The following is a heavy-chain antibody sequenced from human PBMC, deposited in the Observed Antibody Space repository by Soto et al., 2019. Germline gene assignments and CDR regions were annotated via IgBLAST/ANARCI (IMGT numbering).Heavy chain of an antibody. V-gene: IGHV4-39*01. J-gene: IGHJ6*02. CDR3: APLSVSLSGPYGIHV. CDR2: MLYSGLT. Sequence: PSETLSLTCTVSGGSISSPDHHWTWIRQPPGKGLEWIGSMLYSGLTYYNPSLKSRVTLSVDTSKNQFSVRLNSVTASDTAVYYCAPLSVSLSGPYGIHVWGQGTTVTVSS. CDR1: GGSISSPDHH. D-gene: IGHD2-15*01.